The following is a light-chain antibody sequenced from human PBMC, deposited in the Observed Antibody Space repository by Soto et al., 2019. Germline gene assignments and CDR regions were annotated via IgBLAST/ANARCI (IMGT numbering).Light chain of an antibody. Sequence: QSVLTQPASVSGSPGQSITVSCTGTSSDIGGYNYVSWYQHHPGKAPKLMIYEVRNRPSGVSNRFSGSKSGKTASLTISGLQAEDEADYYCSSYTTSGTLVLFGGGTKLTVL. CDR2: EVR. CDR3: SSYTTSGTLVL. J-gene: IGLJ2*01. CDR1: SSDIGGYNY. V-gene: IGLV2-14*01.